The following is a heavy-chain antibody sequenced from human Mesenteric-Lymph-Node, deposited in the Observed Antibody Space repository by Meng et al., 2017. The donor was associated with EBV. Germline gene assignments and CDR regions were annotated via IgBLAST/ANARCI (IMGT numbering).Heavy chain of an antibody. D-gene: IGHD3-10*01. CDR1: GASSSSENW. Sequence: QWQVRGSGPGLVKLSGTLSLTCGASGASSSSENWWSWVRQPPGKGLEWIGEIYHSGSTNYNPSLKSRVTISVDKSKRQFSLKLTSVTAADTAVYHCARFQRFGDFDWGQGTLVTVSS. V-gene: IGHV4-4*02. CDR3: ARFQRFGDFD. CDR2: IYHSGST. J-gene: IGHJ4*02.